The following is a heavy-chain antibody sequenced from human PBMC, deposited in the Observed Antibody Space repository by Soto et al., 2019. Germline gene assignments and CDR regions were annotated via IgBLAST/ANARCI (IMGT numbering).Heavy chain of an antibody. D-gene: IGHD1-26*01. CDR3: AREMGATNDY. Sequence: QVQLVQSGAEVKKPGSSVKVSCKASGGSFSNYALNWVRQAPGQGLEWIGRIVPFVGITKYAQKFQGRVTITADNSTSTAYMELSSLRSEDTAVYYCAREMGATNDYWDQGTLVTVSS. CDR1: GGSFSNYA. V-gene: IGHV1-69*04. J-gene: IGHJ4*02. CDR2: IVPFVGIT.